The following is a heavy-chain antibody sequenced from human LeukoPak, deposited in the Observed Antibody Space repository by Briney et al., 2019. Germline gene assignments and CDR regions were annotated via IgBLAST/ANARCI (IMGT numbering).Heavy chain of an antibody. CDR2: INHSGST. J-gene: IGHJ4*02. D-gene: IGHD3-22*01. CDR1: GGSFSGYY. V-gene: IGHV4-34*01. CDR3: ARVPYYYDSSGYLAYYFDY. Sequence: KPSETLSLTCAVYGGSFSGYYWSWIRQPPGKGLEWIGEINHSGSTNYNPSLKSRVTISVDTSKNQFSLKLSSVTAADTAVYYCARVPYYYDSSGYLAYYFDYWGQGTLVTVSS.